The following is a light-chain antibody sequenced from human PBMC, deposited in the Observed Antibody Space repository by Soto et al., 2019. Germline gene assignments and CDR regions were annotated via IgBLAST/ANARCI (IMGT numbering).Light chain of an antibody. CDR2: GAS. J-gene: IGKJ5*01. Sequence: EIVMTQSPATLSVSPGERATLSCRASQSVSSNVAWYQQKPGQAPRLLIYGASTRATGIPARFSGSGSGTAFTLPISSLQSEDFAVYDCQQYNNWPLTFGQGTRREMK. CDR1: QSVSSN. V-gene: IGKV3-15*01. CDR3: QQYNNWPLT.